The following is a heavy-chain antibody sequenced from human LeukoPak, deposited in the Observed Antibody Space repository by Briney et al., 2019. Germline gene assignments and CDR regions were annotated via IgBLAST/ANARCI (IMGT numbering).Heavy chain of an antibody. V-gene: IGHV1-2*06. CDR3: ARESGSYLSGPEY. CDR2: INPNDGGT. D-gene: IGHD1-26*01. Sequence: ASVKVSCKASGGTFSSYAISWVRQAPGQGLEWMGRINPNDGGTNYAQKFQGRVTMTRDTSISTAYMELSKLRSDDTAVYYCARESGSYLSGPEYWGQGTLVTVSS. CDR1: GGTFSSYA. J-gene: IGHJ4*02.